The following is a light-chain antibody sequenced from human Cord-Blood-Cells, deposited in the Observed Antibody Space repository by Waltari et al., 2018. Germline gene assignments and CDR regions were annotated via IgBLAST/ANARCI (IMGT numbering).Light chain of an antibody. Sequence: QSALTQPASVSGSPGQSIPIPCTGTSSDVGGYNYVSWYQQHPGKAPKLMIYDVSNRPSGVSNRFSGSKSGNTASLTISGLQAEDEADYYCSSYTSSSTPVVFGGGTKLTVL. CDR2: DVS. CDR3: SSYTSSSTPVV. J-gene: IGLJ2*01. CDR1: SSDVGGYNY. V-gene: IGLV2-14*01.